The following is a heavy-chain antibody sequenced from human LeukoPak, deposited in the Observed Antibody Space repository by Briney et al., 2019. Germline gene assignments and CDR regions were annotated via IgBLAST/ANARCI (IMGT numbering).Heavy chain of an antibody. CDR1: GGSISSYY. CDR2: IYYSGST. Sequence: SETLSLTCTVSGGSISSYYWSWIRQPPGKGLEWIGYIYYSGSTNYNPSLKSRVTISVDTSKNQFSLKLSSVTAADTAVYYCARVARITMVRGVAWYFDLWGRGTLVTVS. CDR3: ARVARITMVRGVAWYFDL. J-gene: IGHJ2*01. V-gene: IGHV4-59*01. D-gene: IGHD3-10*01.